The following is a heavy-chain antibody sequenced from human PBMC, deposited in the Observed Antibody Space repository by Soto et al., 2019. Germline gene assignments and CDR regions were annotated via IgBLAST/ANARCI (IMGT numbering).Heavy chain of an antibody. CDR1: GGTFSSYA. CDR3: ARSSVTGYGSSGGWGGGYYGGGV. D-gene: IGHD6-13*01. CDR2: IIPIFGTA. Sequence: QVQLVQSGAEVKKPGSSVKVSCKASGGTFSSYAISWVRQAPGQGLEWMGVIIPIFGTANYAQKFQGRVTMTADESTSAAYMELSSLRSEDTAVYDCARSSVTGYGSSGGWGGGYYGGGVWGQGPTVTVAS. J-gene: IGHJ6*01. V-gene: IGHV1-69*01.